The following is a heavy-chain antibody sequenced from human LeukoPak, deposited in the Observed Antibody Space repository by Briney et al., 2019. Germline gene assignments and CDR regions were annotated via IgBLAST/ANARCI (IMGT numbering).Heavy chain of an antibody. V-gene: IGHV3-53*01. CDR3: FFDY. CDR2: FYVGGAT. D-gene: IGHD5-24*01. Sequence: GGSLRLSCAVSGFSVTNNYMSWVRRAPGKGLEWVSVFYVGGATYYADSVKGRFTISRDNSENTLYLQMKSLYYCARGDGYNFFDYWGQGTLVTVSS. J-gene: IGHJ4*02. CDR1: GFSVTNNY.